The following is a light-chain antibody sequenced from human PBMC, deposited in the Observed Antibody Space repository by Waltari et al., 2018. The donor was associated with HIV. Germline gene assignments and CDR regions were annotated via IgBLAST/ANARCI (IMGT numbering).Light chain of an antibody. CDR3: QQYGSSLWM. V-gene: IGKV3-20*01. J-gene: IGKJ1*01. Sequence: EIVLTQSPDTLSLSTVDRATLSCRASQTVSNSYLAWYQQKPGQAPRPVIYGASSRATGIPDRFSGSGSGTDFTLTISRLEPEDFAVYYCQQYGSSLWMFGQGTKVEIK. CDR1: QTVSNSY. CDR2: GAS.